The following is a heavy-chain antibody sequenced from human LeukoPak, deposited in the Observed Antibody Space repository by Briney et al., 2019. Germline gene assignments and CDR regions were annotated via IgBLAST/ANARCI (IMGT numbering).Heavy chain of an antibody. CDR2: IYYTGST. CDR1: GGSISSLY. V-gene: IGHV4-59*08. J-gene: IGHJ4*01. CDR3: ARHRAYSSSSPFDC. Sequence: SETLSLTCSVSGGSISSLYWSWIRQPPGKGLEWIGYIYYTGSTNYNPSLKSRITMFVDMSKNQFSLRLSSVTAADTAVYYCARHRAYSSSSPFDCWGHGTLVTVPS. D-gene: IGHD6-6*01.